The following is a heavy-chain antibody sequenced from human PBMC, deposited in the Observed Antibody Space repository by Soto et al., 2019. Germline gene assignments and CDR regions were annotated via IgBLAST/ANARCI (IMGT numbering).Heavy chain of an antibody. V-gene: IGHV1-18*01. CDR1: GYTFTSYG. CDR3: ARETRGGWNRLDP. J-gene: IGHJ5*02. Sequence: QVQLVQSGAEVKKPGASVKVSCKASGYTFTSYGISWVRQAPGQGLEWMGWISAYNGNTNYAQKLQGRVTMTTDTYTSTPYMEVRRPRHDDTAEYYCARETRGGWNRLDPWGQGTLVTVSS. CDR2: ISAYNGNT. D-gene: IGHD1-1*01.